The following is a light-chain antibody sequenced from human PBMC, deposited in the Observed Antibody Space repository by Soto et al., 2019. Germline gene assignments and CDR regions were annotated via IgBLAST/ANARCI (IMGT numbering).Light chain of an antibody. J-gene: IGKJ5*01. CDR1: PSFRGL. CDR2: DAY. Sequence: EVVLTQSPVTLSLSPGERATLSCRASPSFRGLLAWYQQKPGQAPRLLIYDAYNRATGIPPRFSGSGSGTDFTLTISSLEPEDSAVYYCQQRHLWPITFGQGTRLEMK. CDR3: QQRHLWPIT. V-gene: IGKV3-11*01.